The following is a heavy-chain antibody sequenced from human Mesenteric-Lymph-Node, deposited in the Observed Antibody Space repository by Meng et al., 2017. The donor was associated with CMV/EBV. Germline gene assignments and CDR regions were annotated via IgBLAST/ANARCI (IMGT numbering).Heavy chain of an antibody. D-gene: IGHD1-26*01. V-gene: IGHV4-38-2*02. CDR2: IYRSGST. Sequence: GSLRLSCSVSGYSISSGYNWAWIRQPPGKGLEWVGSIYRSGSTYYNPSLKSRVTISVDTSKNQFSLKLYAVTAADTAVYYCAREGGTYDYWGQGTLVTVSS. CDR3: AREGGTYDY. CDR1: GYSISSGYN. J-gene: IGHJ4*02.